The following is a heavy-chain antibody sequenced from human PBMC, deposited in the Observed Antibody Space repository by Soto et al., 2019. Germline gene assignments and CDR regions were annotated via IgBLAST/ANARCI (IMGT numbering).Heavy chain of an antibody. CDR2: INHSGST. CDR3: ASGRAFMSRNAFEM. CDR1: GGSFRGYY. V-gene: IGHV4-34*01. J-gene: IGHJ3*02. Sequence: QVHLQEWGVGLLKPSETLSLTCAVYGGSFRGYYWTWIRQSPGKGLEWLGEINHSGSTTSNPSLAGRVTMSVYTPKDQFSLNLTSMTVADTAVYYCASGRAFMSRNAFEMWGQGTRVIVSS.